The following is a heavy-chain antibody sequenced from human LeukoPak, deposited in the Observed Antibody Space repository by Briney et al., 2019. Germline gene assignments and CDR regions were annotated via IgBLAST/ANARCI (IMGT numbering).Heavy chain of an antibody. J-gene: IGHJ4*02. CDR2: IDSSGNI. V-gene: IGHV3-21*01. Sequence: KPGGSLRLSCAVSGFTFSSYTMICVRQAPGKGLEWVSAIDSSGNIYYADSVKGRFTISRDDAKSSLYLQMNSLRAEDTAMYYCANREPAGDWGQGTLVTVSS. CDR1: GFTFSSYT. CDR3: ANREPAGD. D-gene: IGHD1-1*01.